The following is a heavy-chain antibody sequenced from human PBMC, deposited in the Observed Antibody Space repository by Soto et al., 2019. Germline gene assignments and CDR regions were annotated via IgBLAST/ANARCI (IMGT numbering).Heavy chain of an antibody. J-gene: IGHJ4*02. Sequence: QVQLVQSGAEVKKPGVSLRVSCKASGYTFSNFGITWVRQAPGQGLEWMGWLNTYNGNTNFALKFQGRVTMTTDTSTNTAYMDLRSLTSDDTAVYYCARGPDPTYSDFWGQGTLVTVSS. CDR2: LNTYNGNT. CDR1: GYTFSNFG. V-gene: IGHV1-18*01. CDR3: ARGPDPTYSDF.